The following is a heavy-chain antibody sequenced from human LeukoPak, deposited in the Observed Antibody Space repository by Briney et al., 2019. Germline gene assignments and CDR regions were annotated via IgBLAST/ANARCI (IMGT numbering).Heavy chain of an antibody. CDR3: ATGRGDYVNH. V-gene: IGHV4-59*01. CDR2: IYYSGST. Sequence: SETLSLTCTVSGGSINRYYWTWIRQPPGKRLERIGYIYYSGSTDYNPSLKSRVTMSVDTSKNQFSLELSSVTAADTAVYYCATGRGDYVNHWGQGTLVTVSS. J-gene: IGHJ5*02. CDR1: GGSINRYY. D-gene: IGHD3-16*01.